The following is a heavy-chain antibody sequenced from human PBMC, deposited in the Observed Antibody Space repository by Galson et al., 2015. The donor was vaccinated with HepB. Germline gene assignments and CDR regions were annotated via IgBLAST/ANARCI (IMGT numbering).Heavy chain of an antibody. D-gene: IGHD1-1*01. V-gene: IGHV6-1*01. CDR2: AYYESRWAY. CDR1: GDSVSSKGAA. CDR3: ARERGNVFNY. Sequence: CAISGDSVSSKGAAWNWIRGSPSRGLEWLGRAYYESRWAYDYALSVQSRITISPYTSKNQVSLQLSSVTPEDTAVYYCARERGNVFNYWGQGILVTVSS. J-gene: IGHJ4*02.